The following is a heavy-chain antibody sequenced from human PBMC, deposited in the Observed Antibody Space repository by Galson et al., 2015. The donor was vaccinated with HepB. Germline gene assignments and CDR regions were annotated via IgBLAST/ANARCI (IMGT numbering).Heavy chain of an antibody. J-gene: IGHJ1*01. Sequence: PALVKPTQTLTLTCTFSGFSLSTSGVGVGWIRQPPGKALEWLALIYWDDDKRYSPSLKSRLTITKDTSKNQVVLTMTNMDPVDTATYYCAHATEGFDYGEYFQHWGQGTLVTVSS. D-gene: IGHD4-17*01. CDR3: AHATEGFDYGEYFQH. CDR1: GFSLSTSGVG. CDR2: IYWDDDK. V-gene: IGHV2-5*02.